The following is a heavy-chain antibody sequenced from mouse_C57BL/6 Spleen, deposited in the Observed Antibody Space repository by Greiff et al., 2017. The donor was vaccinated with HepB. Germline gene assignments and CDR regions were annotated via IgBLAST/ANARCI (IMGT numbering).Heavy chain of an antibody. CDR3: ARNYDYDGWFAY. V-gene: IGHV1-81*01. D-gene: IGHD2-4*01. CDR2: IYPRSGNT. CDR1: GYTFTSYG. J-gene: IGHJ3*01. Sequence: VQRVESGAELARPGASVKLSCKASGYTFTSYGISWVKQRTGQGLEWIGEIYPRSGNTYYNEKFKGKATLTADKSSSTAYMELRSLTSEDSAVYFCARNYDYDGWFAYWGQGTLVTVSA.